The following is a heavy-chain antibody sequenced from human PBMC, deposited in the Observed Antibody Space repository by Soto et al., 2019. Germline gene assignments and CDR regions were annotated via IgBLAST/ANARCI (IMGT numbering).Heavy chain of an antibody. CDR2: INAGNGNT. CDR1: GYTFTSYA. V-gene: IGHV1-3*01. CDR3: ARGPFWYSSSSVFWFDP. J-gene: IGHJ5*02. Sequence: QVQLVQSGAEVKKPGASVKVSCKASGYTFTSYAMHWVRQAPGQRLEWMGWINAGNGNTKYSQKFQGRVTITRDTAASTAYMELSSLRSEDTAVYYCARGPFWYSSSSVFWFDPWGQGTLVTVSS. D-gene: IGHD6-6*01.